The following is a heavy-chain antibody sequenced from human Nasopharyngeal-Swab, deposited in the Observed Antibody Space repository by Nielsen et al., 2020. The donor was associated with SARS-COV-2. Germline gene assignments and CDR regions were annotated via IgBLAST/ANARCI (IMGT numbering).Heavy chain of an antibody. CDR3: ARYLIAAAGIDY. Sequence: TLSLTCAVYGGSFSGYYLSWIRQPPGKGLEWIGEINHSGSTNYNPSLKSRVTISVDTSKSQFSLKLCSVTAADTAVYYCARYLIAAAGIDYWGQGTLVTVSS. V-gene: IGHV4-34*01. CDR2: INHSGST. J-gene: IGHJ4*02. CDR1: GGSFSGYY. D-gene: IGHD6-13*01.